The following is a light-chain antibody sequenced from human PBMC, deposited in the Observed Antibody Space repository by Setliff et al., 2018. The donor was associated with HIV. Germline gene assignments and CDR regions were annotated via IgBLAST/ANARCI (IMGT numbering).Light chain of an antibody. CDR2: NTN. V-gene: IGLV1-47*02. CDR1: SSNIGANS. J-gene: IGLJ1*01. CDR3: AAWDDSLTTFYV. Sequence: QSALTQPPSVSGTPGQRVTISCSGSSSNIGANSIFWYQQLPGTAPKLLIYNTNQRPSVVPDRFSGSKSGTSASLVISGLRSEDEADYYCAAWDDSLTTFYVFGTGTKVTV.